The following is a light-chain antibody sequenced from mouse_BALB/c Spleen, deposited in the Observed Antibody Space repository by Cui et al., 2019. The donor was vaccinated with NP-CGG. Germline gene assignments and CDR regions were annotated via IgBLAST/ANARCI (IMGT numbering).Light chain of an antibody. Sequence: QAVVTQESALTTSPGETVTVTCRSSTGAITTSNYANWVQEQPDHLFTGLIGGTNNRAPGVPARFSGSLIGDKAALTITGAQTEDEAIYFCALWYSNHWVFGGGTKLTVL. J-gene: IGLJ1*01. CDR2: GTN. CDR1: TGAITTSNY. CDR3: ALWYSNHWV. V-gene: IGLV1*01.